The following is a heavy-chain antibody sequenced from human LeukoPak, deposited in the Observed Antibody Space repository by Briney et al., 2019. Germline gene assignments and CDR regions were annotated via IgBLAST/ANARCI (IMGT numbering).Heavy chain of an antibody. Sequence: SETLSLTCAVYGGSFSGYYWSWIRQPPGKGLEWIGEINHSGSTNYNPSLQSRVTISVDTSKNQFSLKLSSVTAADTAVYYCARRWLQFWRAFDIWGQGTMVTVSS. CDR1: GGSFSGYY. CDR3: ARRWLQFWRAFDI. CDR2: INHSGST. D-gene: IGHD5-24*01. V-gene: IGHV4-34*01. J-gene: IGHJ3*02.